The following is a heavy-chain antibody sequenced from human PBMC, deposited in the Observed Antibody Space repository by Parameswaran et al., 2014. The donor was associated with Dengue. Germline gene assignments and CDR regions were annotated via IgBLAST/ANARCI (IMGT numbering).Heavy chain of an antibody. J-gene: IGHJ6*03. CDR2: IYYSGST. CDR3: ARVAFGVGSLYYYYYYMDV. Sequence: ASETLSLTCTVSGGSISSYYWSWIRQPPGKGLEWIGYIYYSGSTNYNPSLKSRVTISVDTSKNQFSLKLSSVTAADTAVYYCARVAFGVGSLYYYYYYMDVWGKGTTVTVSS. V-gene: IGHV4-59*13. D-gene: IGHD3-3*01. CDR1: GGSISSYY.